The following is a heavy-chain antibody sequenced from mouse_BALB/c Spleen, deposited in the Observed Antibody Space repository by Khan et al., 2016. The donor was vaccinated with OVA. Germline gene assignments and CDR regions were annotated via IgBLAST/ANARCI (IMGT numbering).Heavy chain of an antibody. CDR1: GFTFSDYG. Sequence: EVELVESGGGLVQPGGSRKLSCAASGFTFSDYGMAWVRQAPGKGPEWVAFISDLAYTIYYADTVTGRFTISREHANNTLYLEMSSLRSEDTAFYYCARGGGTAPVAYWGLGTLVTVSA. CDR2: ISDLAYTI. J-gene: IGHJ3*01. D-gene: IGHD1-2*01. V-gene: IGHV5-15*02. CDR3: ARGGGTAPVAY.